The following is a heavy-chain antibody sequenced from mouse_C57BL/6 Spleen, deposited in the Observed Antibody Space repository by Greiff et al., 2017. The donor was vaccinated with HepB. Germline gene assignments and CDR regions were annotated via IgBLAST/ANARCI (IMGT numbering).Heavy chain of an antibody. J-gene: IGHJ3*01. CDR3: SRRPIYYYGSFAY. CDR2: INPSTGGT. CDR1: GYSFTGYY. D-gene: IGHD1-1*01. Sequence: VHVEQSGPELVKPGASVKISCKASGYSFTGYYMNWVKQSPEKSLEWIGEINPSTGGTTYNQKFKAKATLTVDKSSSTAYMQLKSLTSEDSAVYYWSRRPIYYYGSFAYWGQRTLVTVSA. V-gene: IGHV1-42*01.